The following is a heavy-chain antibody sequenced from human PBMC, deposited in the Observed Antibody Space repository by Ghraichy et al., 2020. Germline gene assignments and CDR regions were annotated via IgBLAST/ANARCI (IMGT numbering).Heavy chain of an antibody. D-gene: IGHD3-16*01. CDR3: AKDWGSGYGSGHYFDY. CDR1: GFTFSSYA. Sequence: GGSLRLSCAASGFTFSSYAMSWVRQAPGKGLEWVSAISGSGGSTYYADSVKGRFTISRDNSKNTLYLQMNSLRAEDTAVYYCAKDWGSGYGSGHYFDYWGQGTLVTVSS. J-gene: IGHJ4*02. V-gene: IGHV3-23*01. CDR2: ISGSGGST.